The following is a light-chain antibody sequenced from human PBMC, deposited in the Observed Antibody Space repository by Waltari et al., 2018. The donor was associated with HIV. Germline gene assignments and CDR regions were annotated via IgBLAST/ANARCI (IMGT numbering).Light chain of an antibody. Sequence: QSALTQPASVSGSPGQSITISCTGTSSDVGGYNYVSWYQQHPGKAPKLMIYEVSNRPSGVSNRFSCSKSCNTASLTFSGLQADDEADYYCSSYTTSSTLGGVFGGGTKLTVL. CDR2: EVS. J-gene: IGLJ2*01. CDR3: SSYTTSSTLGGV. V-gene: IGLV2-14*01. CDR1: SSDVGGYNY.